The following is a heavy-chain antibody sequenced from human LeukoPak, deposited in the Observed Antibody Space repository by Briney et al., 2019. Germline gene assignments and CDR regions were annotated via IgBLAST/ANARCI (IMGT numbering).Heavy chain of an antibody. Sequence: PGGSLRLSCAAPGFTFSSYAMSWVRQAPGKGLEWVSAISGSGGSTYYADSVKGRFTISRDNSKNTLYLQMNSLRAEDTAVYYCAKDPVGQVRGVISGTFDYWGQGTLVTVSS. V-gene: IGHV3-23*01. J-gene: IGHJ4*02. D-gene: IGHD3-10*01. CDR2: ISGSGGST. CDR1: GFTFSSYA. CDR3: AKDPVGQVRGVISGTFDY.